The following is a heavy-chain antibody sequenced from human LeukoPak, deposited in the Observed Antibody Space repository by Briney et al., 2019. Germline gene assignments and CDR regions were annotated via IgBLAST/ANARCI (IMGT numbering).Heavy chain of an antibody. CDR3: ARLGGYYYYMDV. Sequence: SETLSLTCAVYGGSFSGYYWSWIRQPPGKGLEWMGEINHSGSTNYNPSLRSGATISVDTSKTQFSLKLSSVTGADTAVYYWARLGGYYYYMDVWGKGTTVTVS. D-gene: IGHD3-10*01. CDR2: INHSGST. V-gene: IGHV4-34*01. J-gene: IGHJ6*03. CDR1: GGSFSGYY.